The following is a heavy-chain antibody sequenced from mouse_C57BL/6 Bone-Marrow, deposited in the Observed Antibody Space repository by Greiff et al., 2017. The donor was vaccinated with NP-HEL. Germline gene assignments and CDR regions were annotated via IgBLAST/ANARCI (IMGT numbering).Heavy chain of an antibody. V-gene: IGHV1-54*01. CDR3: ARRWGAYGNYDY. CDR1: GYAFTNYL. D-gene: IGHD2-1*01. Sequence: QVQLQQSGAELVRPGTSVKVSCKASGYAFTNYLIEWVKQRPGQGLEWIGVINPGSGGTNYNEKFKGKATLTADKSSSTAYMQLSSLTSEESAVYFGARRWGAYGNYDYWGQGTTLTVSS. CDR2: INPGSGGT. J-gene: IGHJ2*01.